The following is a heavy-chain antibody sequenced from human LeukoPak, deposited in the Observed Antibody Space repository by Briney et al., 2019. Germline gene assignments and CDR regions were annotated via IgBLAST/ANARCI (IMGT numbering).Heavy chain of an antibody. D-gene: IGHD6-13*01. CDR1: GYSFTSYW. CDR3: ARTHSSSWPYSFDY. V-gene: IGHV5-51*01. J-gene: IGHJ4*02. Sequence: GESLKISCKGSGYSFTSYWIGWVRQMPGKGLEWMGIIYPGGSDTRYSPSFQGQVTISADKSISTAYLQWSSLKASDTAIYYCARTHSSSWPYSFDYWGQGTLVTVSS. CDR2: IYPGGSDT.